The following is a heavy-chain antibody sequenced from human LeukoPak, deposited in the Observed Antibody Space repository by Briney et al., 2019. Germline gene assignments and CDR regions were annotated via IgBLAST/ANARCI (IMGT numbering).Heavy chain of an antibody. J-gene: IGHJ4*02. V-gene: IGHV4-30-4*08. D-gene: IGHD3-22*01. CDR2: IYYSGST. Sequence: SETLSLTCTVSGGSISSRDYYWTRIRQPPGKGLEWLGYIYYSGSTYYNPSLKSRVTISVDTSKNQFSLNLSSVTAADTAVYYCARENYYDSSGYFLFDYWGQGTLVTVSS. CDR1: GGSISSRDYY. CDR3: ARENYYDSSGYFLFDY.